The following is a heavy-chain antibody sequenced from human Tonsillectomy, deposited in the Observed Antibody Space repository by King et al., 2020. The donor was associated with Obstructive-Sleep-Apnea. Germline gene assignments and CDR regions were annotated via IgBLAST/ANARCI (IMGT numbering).Heavy chain of an antibody. J-gene: IGHJ5*02. Sequence: VPLQESGPGLVRPSETLSLTCSVSGGSISNYFWAWIRQPPGKGLEWIGYFFYGRTTNYNPSLKSRVTISVDTSKNQFSLRLDSVTAADAAVYYCARQIGGWFDPWGQGTRVTVPS. CDR3: ARQIGGWFDP. CDR1: GGSISNYF. V-gene: IGHV4-59*01. D-gene: IGHD3-10*01. CDR2: FFYGRTT.